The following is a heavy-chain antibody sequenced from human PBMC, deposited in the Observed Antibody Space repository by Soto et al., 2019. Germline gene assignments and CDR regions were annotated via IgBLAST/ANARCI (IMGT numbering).Heavy chain of an antibody. D-gene: IGHD5-18*01. V-gene: IGHV1-2*02. CDR3: ATSSGSAIQLWSYYYYGMDV. CDR1: GYTFTGYY. CDR2: INPNSGGT. Sequence: GASVKVACKASGYTFTGYYMHWVRQAPGQGLEWMGWINPNSGGTNYAQKFQGRVTMTRDTSISTAYMELSRLRSDDTAVYYCATSSGSAIQLWSYYYYGMDVWGQGTTVTVSS. J-gene: IGHJ6*02.